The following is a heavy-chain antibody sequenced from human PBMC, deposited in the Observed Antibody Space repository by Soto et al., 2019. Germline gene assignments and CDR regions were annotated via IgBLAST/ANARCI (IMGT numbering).Heavy chain of an antibody. D-gene: IGHD2-8*01. CDR3: ARDIVLMVYDLYYYGMDV. CDR2: INSDGSST. J-gene: IGHJ6*02. Sequence: GGSLRLSCAASGFTFSSYWMHWVRQAPGKGLVWVSRINSDGSSTSYADSVKGRFTISRDNAKNTLYLQMNSLRAEDTAVYYCARDIVLMVYDLYYYGMDVWGQGTTVTVSS. V-gene: IGHV3-74*01. CDR1: GFTFSSYW.